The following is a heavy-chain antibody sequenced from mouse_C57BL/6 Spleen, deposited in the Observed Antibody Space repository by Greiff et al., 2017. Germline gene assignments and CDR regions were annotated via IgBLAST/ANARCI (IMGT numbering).Heavy chain of an antibody. CDR1: GYTFTSYW. CDR3: ARSGYYGSRDY. Sequence: QVQLQQPGAELVRPGTSVKLSCKASGYTFTSYWMHWVKQRPGQGLEWIGVIDPSDSYTNYNQKFKGTATLTVDTSSSTAYMQLSSLTSEDSAVYYCARSGYYGSRDYWGQGTTLTVSS. V-gene: IGHV1-59*01. CDR2: IDPSDSYT. J-gene: IGHJ2*01. D-gene: IGHD1-1*01.